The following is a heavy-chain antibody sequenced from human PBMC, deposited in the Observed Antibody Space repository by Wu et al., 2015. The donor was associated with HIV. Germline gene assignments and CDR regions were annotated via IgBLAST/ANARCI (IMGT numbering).Heavy chain of an antibody. CDR3: ASAVYSGTHGAFDV. CDR2: ISPDGNKE. Sequence: QVQLVESGGDVVQPGRSLRLSCAASGFTFNNYAIHWVRQAPGKGLEWLTVISPDGNKEYYKDSVKGRFTISRDNSKNTLFLQMDTLRRDDTAVYYCASAVYSGTHGAFDVWGQGTMVTVSS. V-gene: IGHV3-30-3*01. D-gene: IGHD3-10*01. CDR1: GFTFNNYA. J-gene: IGHJ3*01.